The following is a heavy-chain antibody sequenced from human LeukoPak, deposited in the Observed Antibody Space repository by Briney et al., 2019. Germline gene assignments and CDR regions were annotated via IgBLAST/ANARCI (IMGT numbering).Heavy chain of an antibody. V-gene: IGHV4-39*01. CDR3: ARHVHDFWSGYFKPNYYYYGMDV. CDR1: GGSISSSSYY. D-gene: IGHD3-3*01. J-gene: IGHJ6*02. CDR2: IYYSGST. Sequence: SETLSLTCTVSGGSISSSSYYWGWIRQPPGKGLEWIGSIYYSGSTYYNPSLKSRVTISVDTSKNQFSLKLSSVTAADTAVYYCARHVHDFWSGYFKPNYYYYGMDVWGQGTTVTVSS.